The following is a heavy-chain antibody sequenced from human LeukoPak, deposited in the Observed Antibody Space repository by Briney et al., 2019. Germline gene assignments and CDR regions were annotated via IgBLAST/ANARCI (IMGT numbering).Heavy chain of an antibody. Sequence: SETLSLTCAVNGGSFSGYYWSWIRQPPGKGLEWIGEINHSGSTNYNPSLKSRVTISVDTSKNQFSLKLSSVTAADTAVYYCGGIAAAGNWFDPWGQGTLVTVSS. V-gene: IGHV4-34*01. CDR2: INHSGST. CDR1: GGSFSGYY. D-gene: IGHD6-13*01. CDR3: GGIAAAGNWFDP. J-gene: IGHJ5*02.